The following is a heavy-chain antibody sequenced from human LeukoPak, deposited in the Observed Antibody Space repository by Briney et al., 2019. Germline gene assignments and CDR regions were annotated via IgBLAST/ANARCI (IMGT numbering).Heavy chain of an antibody. CDR3: ASWAGNTQSDSWSGPFDY. V-gene: IGHV3-30*03. CDR2: ISFNGIKK. D-gene: IGHD3-3*01. Sequence: RSLRLSCAASGVSFRSFGMEWGPQGPGKGLGRGAGISFNGIKKYYADTVKGRFTISRDNAKNSLYLQMSSLRVEDTAVYYCASWAGNTQSDSWSGPFDYWGQGSLVTVSS. J-gene: IGHJ4*02. CDR1: GVSFRSFG.